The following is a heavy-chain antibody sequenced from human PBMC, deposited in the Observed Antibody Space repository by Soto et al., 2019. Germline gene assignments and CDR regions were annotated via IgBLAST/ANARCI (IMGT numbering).Heavy chain of an antibody. CDR2: INAGNGNT. J-gene: IGHJ6*02. Sequence: GASVKVSCKASGYTFTSYAMHWVRQAPGQRLEWMGWINAGNGNTKYSQKFQGRVTITRDTSASTAYMELSSLRSEDTAVYYCARDRIVVVPAAIIGRYYYYGMDVWGQGTTVTVSS. V-gene: IGHV1-3*01. CDR3: ARDRIVVVPAAIIGRYYYYGMDV. D-gene: IGHD2-2*01. CDR1: GYTFTSYA.